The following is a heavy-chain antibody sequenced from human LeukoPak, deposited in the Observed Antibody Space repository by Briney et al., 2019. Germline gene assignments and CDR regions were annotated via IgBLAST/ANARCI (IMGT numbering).Heavy chain of an antibody. CDR3: AKELHGSGNYAFDY. CDR1: GFTFSSCA. V-gene: IGHV3-23*01. D-gene: IGHD3-10*01. Sequence: GGPLRLSCAASGFTFSSCALSWVRQAPGKGLEWVSTVSVNGGTTYYADSVKGRFTISRDNSKNTLYLQMNSLRAEDTAVYFCAKELHGSGNYAFDYWGQGTLVTVSS. CDR2: VSVNGGTT. J-gene: IGHJ4*02.